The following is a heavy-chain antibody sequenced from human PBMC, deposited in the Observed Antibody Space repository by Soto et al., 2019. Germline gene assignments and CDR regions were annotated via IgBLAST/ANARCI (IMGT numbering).Heavy chain of an antibody. CDR2: IYYSGST. V-gene: IGHV4-59*01. Sequence: SETRSLTCTVSGGSINSYFWSGIGQSPGKGLEWIGHIYYSGSTSYSPSLKSRVSISVDTSKNQFSLEVHSVTAADTAVYYCARAGTNMVQFDYWGQGTLVTVSS. J-gene: IGHJ4*02. CDR3: ARAGTNMVQFDY. CDR1: GGSINSYF. D-gene: IGHD3-10*01.